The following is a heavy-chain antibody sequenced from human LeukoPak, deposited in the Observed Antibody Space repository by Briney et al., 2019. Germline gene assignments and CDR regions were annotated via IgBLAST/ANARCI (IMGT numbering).Heavy chain of an antibody. V-gene: IGHV3-30*04. D-gene: IGHD4-11*01. CDR3: ATLQNY. J-gene: IGHJ4*02. CDR1: GFSFSNCA. Sequence: GRSLRLPCAASGFSFSNCAMHWVRQAPGEGLEWVAVVSHDAKNKFYADSVKGRFTISRDNSKNTVDLQMNSLRAEDTAVYYCATLQNYWGRGTLVTVSS. CDR2: VSHDAKNK.